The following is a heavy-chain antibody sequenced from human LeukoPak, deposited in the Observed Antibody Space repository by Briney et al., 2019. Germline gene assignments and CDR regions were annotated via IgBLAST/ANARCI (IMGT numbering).Heavy chain of an antibody. CDR3: ARDRDYGSGSYSYGMDV. V-gene: IGHV3-53*04. CDR2: IFRGGST. CDR1: EFTVSTTY. J-gene: IGHJ6*04. D-gene: IGHD3-10*01. Sequence: GGSLRLSCAAPEFTVSTTYTSGGPQAPGKGREGGSVIFRGGSTYYAASAKGRFTLSQHNTKNTLYLKRSRLRAEDTAVYYCARDRDYGSGSYSYGMDVWGKGTTVTVSS.